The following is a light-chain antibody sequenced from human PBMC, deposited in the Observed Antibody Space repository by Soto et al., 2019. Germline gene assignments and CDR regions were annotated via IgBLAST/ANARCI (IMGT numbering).Light chain of an antibody. J-gene: IGLJ1*01. CDR3: CSFAGTSTYV. CDR2: ESS. Sequence: QSALTQPASVSGSPGQSITISCTGTSSNVGSYNLVSWYQQHPGKAPKLILYESSQRPSGVSNRFSGSKSGNTASLTISGLQADDEADYFCCSFAGTSTYVFGTGTKLTVL. CDR1: SSNVGSYNL. V-gene: IGLV2-23*01.